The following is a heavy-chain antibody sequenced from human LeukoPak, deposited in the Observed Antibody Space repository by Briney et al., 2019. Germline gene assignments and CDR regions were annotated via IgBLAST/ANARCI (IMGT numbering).Heavy chain of an antibody. CDR2: ISGSGGST. CDR1: GVTFSSYA. J-gene: IGHJ4*02. CDR3: AKGYYDYVWGSYYFDY. V-gene: IGHV3-23*01. D-gene: IGHD3-16*01. Sequence: GGSLRLSCAASGVTFSSYAMSWVRQAPGEGLGWVSAISGSGGSTYYADSAKGRFTISRDNTRDTLYLQMNSLRAEDTAVYYCAKGYYDYVWGSYYFDYWGQGTLVTVSS.